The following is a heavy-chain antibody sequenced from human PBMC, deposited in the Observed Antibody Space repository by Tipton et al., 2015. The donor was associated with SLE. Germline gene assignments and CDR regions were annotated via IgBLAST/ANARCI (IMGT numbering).Heavy chain of an antibody. D-gene: IGHD3-22*01. CDR1: GDSISSSSYY. V-gene: IGHV4-39*07. CDR2: FYYSGNT. J-gene: IGHJ4*02. Sequence: LRLSCTVSGDSISSSSYYWGWIRQPPGKGLEWIGTFYYSGNTYFNPSLKSRVTISVDTSKNQFSLRLSSVTAADMAVYYCARDYYDSRGYTLFDYWGQGALVTVSS. CDR3: ARDYYDSRGYTLFDY.